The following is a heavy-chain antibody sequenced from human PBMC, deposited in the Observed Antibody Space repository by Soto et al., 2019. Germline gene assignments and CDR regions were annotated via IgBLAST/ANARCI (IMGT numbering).Heavy chain of an antibody. CDR2: ISYDGSNK. CDR1: GLIFSSSA. V-gene: IGHV3-30*03. CDR3: AAETKSYFYGMDV. J-gene: IGHJ6*02. Sequence: QVQLVESGGGVVQTGRSLRLSCAASGLIFSSSAMHWVRQAPGKGLEWVALISYDGSNKYYVDSVKGRFTISRDNSKDTLDLQMNSLREGDTAVYYCAAETKSYFYGMDVWGQGTTVTVSS.